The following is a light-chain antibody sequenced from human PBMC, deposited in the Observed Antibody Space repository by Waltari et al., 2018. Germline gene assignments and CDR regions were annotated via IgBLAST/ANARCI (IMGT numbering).Light chain of an antibody. CDR1: HNIYTS. CDR2: DAS. CDR3: QQRTNWSWT. V-gene: IGKV3-11*01. J-gene: IGKJ1*01. Sequence: PGERATLSCRASHNIYTSLSWFQQKPGQAPRLLIYDASSRATGIPARFSGSGSGTGFTLTISSLEPEDFAIYYCQQRTNWSWTFGQGTKVEIK.